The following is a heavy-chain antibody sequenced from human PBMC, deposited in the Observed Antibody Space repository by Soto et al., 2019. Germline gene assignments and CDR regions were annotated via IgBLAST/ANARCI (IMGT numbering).Heavy chain of an antibody. Sequence: PGAALKTSCKGSGYSFTSYWIGRGRQMPGKGLEWMGIIYPGDSDTRYSPSFQGQVTISADKSISTAYLQWSSLKASDTAMYYCARQGMDYGDYHPQLRRPYYYGMDVWGQGTTVTVSS. CDR3: ARQGMDYGDYHPQLRRPYYYGMDV. J-gene: IGHJ6*02. V-gene: IGHV5-51*01. D-gene: IGHD4-17*01. CDR2: IYPGDSDT. CDR1: GYSFTSYW.